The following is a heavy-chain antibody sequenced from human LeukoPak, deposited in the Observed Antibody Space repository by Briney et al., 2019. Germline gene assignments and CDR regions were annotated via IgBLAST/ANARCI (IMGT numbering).Heavy chain of an antibody. CDR2: IYYSGGT. V-gene: IGHV4-59*01. J-gene: IGHJ4*02. CDR3: ARSDTAMGNFDY. Sequence: SETLSLTCAVSGGSISSYYWSWIRQPPGKGLEWIGYIYYSGGTNYNPSLKSRVTISVDTSKNQFSLKLSSVTAADTAVYYCARSDTAMGNFDYWGQGTLVTVSS. CDR1: GGSISSYY. D-gene: IGHD5-18*01.